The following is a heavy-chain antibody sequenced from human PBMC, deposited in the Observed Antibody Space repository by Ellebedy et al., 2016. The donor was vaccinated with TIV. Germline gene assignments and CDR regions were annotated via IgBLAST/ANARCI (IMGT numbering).Heavy chain of an antibody. CDR2: IKPNSGGT. D-gene: IGHD3/OR15-3a*01. J-gene: IGHJ3*02. CDR3: ARVFTRGLAGSLPRDAFDI. Sequence: AASVKVSCKASGYTFTGYYMNWVRQAPGQGLEGMGWIKPNSGGTNYAQKFQGRVTMTRDTSISTAYMELSRLRSDDTAVYYCARVFTRGLAGSLPRDAFDIWGQGTMVTVSS. CDR1: GYTFTGYY. V-gene: IGHV1-2*02.